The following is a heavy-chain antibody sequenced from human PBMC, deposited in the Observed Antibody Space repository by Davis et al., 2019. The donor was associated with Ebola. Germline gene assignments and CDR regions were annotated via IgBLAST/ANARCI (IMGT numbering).Heavy chain of an antibody. J-gene: IGHJ4*02. Sequence: ASVQVSCKSSGYTFTSYGLVWVRQAPGLGLEWMGWISGFNTNTNFAQKFLGRVTVSKDTSTNTAYMDLRSLTSDDTAIYYCARAPNYDVLTGTSSYYFDCWGQGTLVTVSS. CDR3: ARAPNYDVLTGTSSYYFDC. V-gene: IGHV1-18*04. CDR1: GYTFTSYG. D-gene: IGHD3-9*01. CDR2: ISGFNTNT.